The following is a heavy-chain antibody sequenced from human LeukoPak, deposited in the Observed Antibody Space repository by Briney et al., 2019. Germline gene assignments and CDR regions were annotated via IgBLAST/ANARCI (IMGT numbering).Heavy chain of an antibody. J-gene: IGHJ4*02. CDR3: ARAVAYYYDSSGYPFDY. CDR1: GYTFTSYA. V-gene: IGHV1-3*01. Sequence: ASVKVSCKASGYTFTSYAMHWVRQAPGQRLEWMGWINAGNGNTKYSQKFQGRVTITWDTSASTAYMELSSLRSEDTAVYYCARAVAYYYDSSGYPFDYWGQGTLVTVSS. CDR2: INAGNGNT. D-gene: IGHD3-22*01.